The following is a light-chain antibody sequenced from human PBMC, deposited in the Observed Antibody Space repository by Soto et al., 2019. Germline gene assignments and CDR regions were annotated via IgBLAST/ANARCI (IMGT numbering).Light chain of an antibody. Sequence: DIQMTQSPSSLSASVGDRVTITCRASESISRHLNWYQQKPGNAHKLLIYAASSLQNGVPSRFSGSGSGTDFTLTISNLQPGDFATYYCQESYSTLSITFGQGTRLETK. CDR2: AAS. CDR3: QESYSTLSIT. CDR1: ESISRH. V-gene: IGKV1-39*01. J-gene: IGKJ5*01.